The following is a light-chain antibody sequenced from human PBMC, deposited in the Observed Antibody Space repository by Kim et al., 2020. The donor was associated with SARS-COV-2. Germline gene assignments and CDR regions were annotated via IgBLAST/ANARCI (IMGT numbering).Light chain of an antibody. V-gene: IGKV1-39*01. CDR1: QSISSY. CDR2: AAS. CDR3: QQSYSTPRT. J-gene: IGKJ2*01. Sequence: DIQMTQSPSSLSASVGDRVTITCRASQSISSYLNWYQQKPGKAPNLLIYAASSLQSGVPSRFSDSGSGTDFTLTISSLQPEDFATYYCQQSYSTPRTFGQGTKLEI.